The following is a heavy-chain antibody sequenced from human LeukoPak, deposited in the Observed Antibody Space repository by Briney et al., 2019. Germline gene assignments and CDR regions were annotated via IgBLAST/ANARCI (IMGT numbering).Heavy chain of an antibody. V-gene: IGHV1-2*02. CDR3: ARGGVVVAARGYYYYYMDV. D-gene: IGHD2-15*01. CDR1: GYTFTSYG. Sequence: ASVKVSCKASGYTFTSYGISWVRQAPGQGLEWMGWINPNSGGTNYAQKFQGRVTMTRDTSISTAYMELSRLRSDDTAVYYCARGGVVVAARGYYYYYMDVWGKGTAVTVSS. J-gene: IGHJ6*03. CDR2: INPNSGGT.